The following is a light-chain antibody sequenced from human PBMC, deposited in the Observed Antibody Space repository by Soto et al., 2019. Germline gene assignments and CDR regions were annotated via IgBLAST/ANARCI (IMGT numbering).Light chain of an antibody. CDR1: QSVSSY. CDR2: DAS. V-gene: IGKV3-11*01. J-gene: IGKJ5*01. Sequence: PGERATLSCRASQSVSSYLAWYQQKPGQAPRLLIYDASNRATGIPARFSGSGSGTDFTLTISSLEPEDFAVYYCQQRSNWPPLTFGQGTRLEIK. CDR3: QQRSNWPPLT.